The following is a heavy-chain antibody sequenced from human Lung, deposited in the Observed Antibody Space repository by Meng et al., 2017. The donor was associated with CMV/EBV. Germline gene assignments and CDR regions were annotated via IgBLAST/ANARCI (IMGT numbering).Heavy chain of an antibody. J-gene: IGHJ6*02. CDR3: ATNSRTREWVYGMDV. V-gene: IGHV1-24*01. D-gene: IGHD2-2*01. CDR2: FDPEDGET. CDR1: GYNLRDLS. Sequence: ASVKVSCKVSGYNLRDLSMHWVRQAPGKGLEWMGGFDPEDGETIYAQNFQGRVTMTEDTRTDTAYMEVGSLTFEDTAVYYCATNSRTREWVYGMDVWGQGXTVTVSS.